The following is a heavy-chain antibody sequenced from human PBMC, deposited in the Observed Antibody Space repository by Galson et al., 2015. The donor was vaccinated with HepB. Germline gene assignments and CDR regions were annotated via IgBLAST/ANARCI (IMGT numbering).Heavy chain of an antibody. CDR3: ARLRVGVFPGDSNAFDI. CDR1: GYTFTGYY. J-gene: IGHJ3*02. V-gene: IGHV1-2*02. Sequence: SVKVSCKASGYTFTGYYMHWVRQAPGQGLEWMGWINSNSGGTNYAQKFQGRVTMTRDTSISTAYMELSRLRSDDTAVYYCARLRVGVFPGDSNAFDIWGQGTMVTVSS. CDR2: INSNSGGT. D-gene: IGHD6-13*01.